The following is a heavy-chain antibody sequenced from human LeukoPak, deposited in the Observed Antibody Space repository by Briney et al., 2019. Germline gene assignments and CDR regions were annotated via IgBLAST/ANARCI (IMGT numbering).Heavy chain of an antibody. D-gene: IGHD6-6*01. V-gene: IGHV3-23*01. Sequence: GGSLRLSCVGSGFTFNDYVMSWVRQAPGKGLEWISGMSGSGGSTYYADAVKGRFTISRDNSKSTLHLQMNSLSAEDTAVYYCAKVYSSSSFDGMDVWGQGTTVTVSS. CDR3: AKVYSSSSFDGMDV. CDR2: MSGSGGST. CDR1: GFTFNDYV. J-gene: IGHJ6*02.